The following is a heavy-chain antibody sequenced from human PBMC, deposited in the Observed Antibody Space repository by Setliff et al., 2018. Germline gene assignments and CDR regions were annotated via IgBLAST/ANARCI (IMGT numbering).Heavy chain of an antibody. Sequence: SETLSLTCAVYGGSFSGYYWSWIRQPPGKGLEWIGEINHSGSTNYNPSLKSRVTISVDTSKNQSSLKLSSVTAADTAVYYCARLGGSSGSGGFYYYYYMDVWGKGTTVTVSS. D-gene: IGHD3-22*01. CDR2: INHSGST. V-gene: IGHV4-34*01. J-gene: IGHJ6*03. CDR3: ARLGGSSGSGGFYYYYYMDV. CDR1: GGSFSGYY.